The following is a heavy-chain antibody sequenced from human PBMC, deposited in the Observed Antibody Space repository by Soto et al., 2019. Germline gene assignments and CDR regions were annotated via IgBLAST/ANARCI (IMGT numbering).Heavy chain of an antibody. V-gene: IGHV4-59*08. CDR2: IYYSGSI. CDR3: TRHWDWGTLGY. J-gene: IGHJ4*02. D-gene: IGHD3-16*01. CDR1: GGSISSDY. Sequence: QVQLQESGPGLVKPSETLSLTCTVSGGSISSDYWSWIRQPPGKGLEWIGFIYYSGSINYNPSFEGRVARPAAPSKNQFTLNLPSVTAADTAGHYCTRHWDWGTLGYWGQGPLLTVSS.